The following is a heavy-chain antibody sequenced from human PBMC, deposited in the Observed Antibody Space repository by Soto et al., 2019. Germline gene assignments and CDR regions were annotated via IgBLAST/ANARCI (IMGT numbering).Heavy chain of an antibody. J-gene: IGHJ6*02. D-gene: IGHD1-26*01. CDR1: GYTFTGYY. V-gene: IGHV1-2*02. CDR3: AREEMEKWDVGANNPTYYYYYGMDV. Sequence: ASVKVSCKASGYTFTGYYMHWVRQAPGQGLEWMGWINPNSGGTNYAQKFQGRVTMTRDTSISTAYMELSRLRSDDTAVYYCAREEMEKWDVGANNPTYYYYYGMDVWGQGTTVTVSS. CDR2: INPNSGGT.